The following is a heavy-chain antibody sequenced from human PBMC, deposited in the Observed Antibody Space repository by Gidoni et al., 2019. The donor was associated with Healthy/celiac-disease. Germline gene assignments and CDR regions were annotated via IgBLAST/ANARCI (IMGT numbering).Heavy chain of an antibody. Sequence: EVQLLESGGCLVQPGGSLRLSCAASGFTFSSYAMSWVRQAPGKGLEWVSAISGSGGRTYYADSVKGRFTISRDNSKNTLYLKMNSLRAEDTAVYYCANGLVDTDGYWGQGTLVTVSS. V-gene: IGHV3-23*01. CDR1: GFTFSSYA. D-gene: IGHD5-18*01. CDR2: ISGSGGRT. J-gene: IGHJ4*02. CDR3: ANGLVDTDGY.